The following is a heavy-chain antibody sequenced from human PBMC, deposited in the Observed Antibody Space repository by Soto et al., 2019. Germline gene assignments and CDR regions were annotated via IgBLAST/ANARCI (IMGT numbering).Heavy chain of an antibody. CDR3: ARDNWNSY. J-gene: IGHJ4*01. CDR2: IHNDGSTT. CDR1: GFTFSSYW. D-gene: IGHD1-7*01. Sequence: EVQLVESGGGLVHPGGSVRLSCAASGFTFSSYWFHWVRQAPGKGLMWVSRIHNDGSTTRYADSVKGRFTISRDNAKNTLYLQMSRPRVEDKAVYYCARDNWNSYWGQRTLVTASS. V-gene: IGHV3-74*01.